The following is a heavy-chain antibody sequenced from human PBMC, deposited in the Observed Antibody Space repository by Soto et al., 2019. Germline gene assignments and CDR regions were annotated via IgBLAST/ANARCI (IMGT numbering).Heavy chain of an antibody. CDR2: TSYDGSNK. CDR1: GLNFSHYA. V-gene: IGHV3-30-3*01. D-gene: IGHD3-3*01. J-gene: IGHJ6*02. CDR3: ARAGDVYDFWIGSLARYYYGMDG. Sequence: PGGSMRLSCAASGLNFSHYAMHWVRQAPGKGLEWVAVTSYDGSNKYYTDSVEGRFTISRDNSKNTVFLQMNSLRPEDTALYYCARAGDVYDFWIGSLARYYYGMDGWGRGTTVTVSS.